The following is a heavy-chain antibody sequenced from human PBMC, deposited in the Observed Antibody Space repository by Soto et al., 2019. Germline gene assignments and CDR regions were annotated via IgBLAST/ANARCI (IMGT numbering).Heavy chain of an antibody. CDR3: ARLSIVVVVAATPGWFDP. J-gene: IGHJ5*02. V-gene: IGHV4-4*02. D-gene: IGHD2-15*01. CDR2: IYHSGST. Sequence: PSETLSLTCAVSGGSISSSNWWSWVRQPPGKGLEWIGEIYHSGSTNYNPSLKSRVTISVDKSKNQFSLKLSSVTAADTAVYYCARLSIVVVVAATPGWFDPWGQGTLVTVS. CDR1: GGSISSSNW.